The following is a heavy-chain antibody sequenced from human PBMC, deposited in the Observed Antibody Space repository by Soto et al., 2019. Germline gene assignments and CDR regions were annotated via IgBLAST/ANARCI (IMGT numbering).Heavy chain of an antibody. J-gene: IGHJ6*02. D-gene: IGHD6-13*01. CDR2: INHSGST. V-gene: IGHV4-34*01. CDR1: GGSFSGYN. Sequence: SETLSLTCAVYGGSFSGYNWSRIRRPPGKGLEWIGEINHSGSTNYNPSLKSRVTISVDTSKNQFSLKLSSVTAADTAVYYCARIRQQLVYYYYGMDVWGQGTTVTVSS. CDR3: ARIRQQLVYYYYGMDV.